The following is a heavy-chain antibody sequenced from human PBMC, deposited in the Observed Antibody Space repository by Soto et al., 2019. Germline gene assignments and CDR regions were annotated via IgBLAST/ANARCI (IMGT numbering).Heavy chain of an antibody. CDR3: ARGAAIRKYVVQRWFDP. CDR2: TYYSGST. V-gene: IGHV4-31*03. Sequence: QVQLQESGPGLVKPSQTLSLTCTVSGGSISSGGYYWSWIRQHPGKGLEWIGYTYYSGSTYYNPSPKSRVTISVVTSKTQFSLKLSSVTAADTAGYYCARGAAIRKYVVQRWFDPWGQGTLVTVSS. CDR1: GGSISSGGYY. J-gene: IGHJ5*02. D-gene: IGHD6-25*01.